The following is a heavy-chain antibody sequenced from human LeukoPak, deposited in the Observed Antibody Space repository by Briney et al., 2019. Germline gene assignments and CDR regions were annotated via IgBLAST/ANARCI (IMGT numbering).Heavy chain of an antibody. CDR3: ARDDPNVKGFAPDY. CDR2: IYPGDSDT. D-gene: IGHD2-21*01. V-gene: IGHV5-51*01. Sequence: GESLKISCKCSGFTFASYWIGWVRQMPGKGLEWMGIIYPGDSDTRYSPSFEGQVTISADKSITTAYLQWSSLKASDTAMYYCARDDPNVKGFAPDYWGQGTLVTVSS. CDR1: GFTFASYW. J-gene: IGHJ4*02.